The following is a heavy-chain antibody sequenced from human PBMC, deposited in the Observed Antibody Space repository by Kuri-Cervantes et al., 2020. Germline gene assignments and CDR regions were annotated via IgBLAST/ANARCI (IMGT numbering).Heavy chain of an antibody. V-gene: IGHV4-39*01. CDR2: IYYSGST. CDR1: GGCISSSSYY. Sequence: GSLRLSCTVSGGCISSSSYYWGWIRQPPGKGLEWIGSIYYSGSTYYNPSLKSRVTISVDTSKNQFSLKLSSVTAADTAVYYCARNDAFDIWGQGTMVTVSS. J-gene: IGHJ3*02. CDR3: ARNDAFDI.